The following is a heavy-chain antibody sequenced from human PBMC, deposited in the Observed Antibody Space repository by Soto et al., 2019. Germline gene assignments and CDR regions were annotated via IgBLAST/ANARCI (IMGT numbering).Heavy chain of an antibody. V-gene: IGHV4-59*01. CDR1: GGSISSYY. CDR2: IYYSGST. CDR3: ARYCSGGSCSKDAFDI. Sequence: SETLSLTCTVSGGSISSYYWSWIRQPPGKGLEWIGYIYYSGSTNYNPSLKSRVTISVDTSKNQFSLKLSSVTAADTAVYYCARYCSGGSCSKDAFDIWGQGTMVTVS. D-gene: IGHD2-15*01. J-gene: IGHJ3*02.